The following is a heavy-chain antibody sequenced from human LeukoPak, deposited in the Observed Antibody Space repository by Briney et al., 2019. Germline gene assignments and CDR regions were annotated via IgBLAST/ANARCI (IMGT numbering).Heavy chain of an antibody. V-gene: IGHV3-13*01. Sequence: GGSLRLSCAASGFTFSSYDMHWVRQATGKGLEGVSAIGTGGDTYYPVSVKGRFTISRENAKNSLYLQINSLRAGDTAVYYCTLRYARGFTSSSGMDVSGQGPTVTVSS. D-gene: IGHD2-2*01. CDR2: IGTGGDT. J-gene: IGHJ6*02. CDR3: TLRYARGFTSSSGMDV. CDR1: GFTFSSYD.